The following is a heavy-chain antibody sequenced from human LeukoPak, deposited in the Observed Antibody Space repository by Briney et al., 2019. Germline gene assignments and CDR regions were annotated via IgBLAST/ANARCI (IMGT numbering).Heavy chain of an antibody. CDR3: ARDSGHYFGSGSYLY. V-gene: IGHV4-59*01. CDR2: IYYSGST. J-gene: IGHJ4*02. CDR1: GGSISNYY. Sequence: PSETLSLTCSVSGGSISNYYWSWIRQPPGKGLEWIGYIYYSGSTNYNPSLKSRVTISVDMSKNQFSLKLSSVTAADTAVYYCARDSGHYFGSGSYLYWGQGTLVTVSS. D-gene: IGHD3-10*01.